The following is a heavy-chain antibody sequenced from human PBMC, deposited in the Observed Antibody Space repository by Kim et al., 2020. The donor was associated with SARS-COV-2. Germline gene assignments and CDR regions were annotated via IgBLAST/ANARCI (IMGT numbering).Heavy chain of an antibody. D-gene: IGHD1-26*01. Sequence: AAPVKGRFTISRDNSKNTLYLQMNSLRAEDTAVYYCAKDGKLLPLTWFDYWGQGTLVTVSS. CDR3: AKDGKLLPLTWFDY. J-gene: IGHJ4*02. V-gene: IGHV3-23*01.